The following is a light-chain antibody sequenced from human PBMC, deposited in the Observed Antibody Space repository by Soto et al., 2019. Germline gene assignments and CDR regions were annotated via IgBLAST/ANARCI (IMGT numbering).Light chain of an antibody. CDR3: GSYAGNTNFV. CDR2: EIN. CDR1: RSDIGGSNF. J-gene: IGLJ1*01. Sequence: QSVLTQPPSASGSPGRSVTISCTGTRSDIGGSNFISWYQQHPGEAPKLLIFEINKRPSGVPGRFSGSKSGNTASLTVSGLQAEDEADYYCGSYAGNTNFVFGTGTKVTLL. V-gene: IGLV2-8*01.